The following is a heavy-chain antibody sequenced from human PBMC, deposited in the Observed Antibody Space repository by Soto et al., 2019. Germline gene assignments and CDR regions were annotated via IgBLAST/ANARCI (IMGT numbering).Heavy chain of an antibody. J-gene: IGHJ5*02. CDR1: GFTFSSYA. CDR2: ISSNGGST. CDR3: VKGEYYDFWSGYSNWLDP. Sequence: GGSLRLSCSASGFTFSSYAMHWVRQAPGKGLEYVSAISSNGGSTYYADSVKGRFTISRDNSKNTLYLQMSSLRAEDTAVYYCVKGEYYDFWSGYSNWLDPWGQGTLVTVYS. V-gene: IGHV3-64D*06. D-gene: IGHD3-3*01.